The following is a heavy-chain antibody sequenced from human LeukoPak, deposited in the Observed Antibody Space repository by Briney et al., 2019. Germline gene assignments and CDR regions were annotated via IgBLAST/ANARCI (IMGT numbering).Heavy chain of an antibody. V-gene: IGHV3-23*01. J-gene: IGHJ6*02. Sequence: GGSLRLSCAASGFTFSSYAMTWVRQAPGKGLEWVSVISGGDGSTYYADSVKGRFTISRDNSKNTLFLQMNSLRAEDTAIYYCAKDKKYYDSSGSPYYYYGMDVWGQGTTVTVSS. CDR2: ISGGDGST. D-gene: IGHD3-22*01. CDR1: GFTFSSYA. CDR3: AKDKKYYDSSGSPYYYYGMDV.